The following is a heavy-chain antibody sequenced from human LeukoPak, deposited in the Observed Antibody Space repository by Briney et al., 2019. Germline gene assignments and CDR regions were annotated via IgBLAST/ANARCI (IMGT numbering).Heavy chain of an antibody. CDR1: GYTFTGYY. CDR2: IHPNSGGT. Sequence: ASVKVSCKASGYTFTGYYMHWVRQAPGQGLEWMGWIHPNSGGTNHAQKFQGRVNMTRDTAISTAYMELSSLRSDDTAVYYCAFTTEITHFDYWGQGTLVTVSS. D-gene: IGHD3-22*01. V-gene: IGHV1-2*02. J-gene: IGHJ4*02. CDR3: AFTTEITHFDY.